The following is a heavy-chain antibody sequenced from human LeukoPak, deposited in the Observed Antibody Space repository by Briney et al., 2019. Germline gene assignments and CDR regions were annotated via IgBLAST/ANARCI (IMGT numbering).Heavy chain of an antibody. V-gene: IGHV5-51*01. J-gene: IGHJ4*02. D-gene: IGHD3-10*01. CDR2: IYPGDSDT. CDR1: GYSFADYW. CDR3: ATTNTYGSGRHFDS. Sequence: GESLKISCMGSGYSFADYWIGRVRQMPGKGLECVGIIYPGDSDTIYSPSFQGQVTISADKSITTAYLQWSSLKASDTAMYYCATTNTYGSGRHFDSWGQGTLVTVSS.